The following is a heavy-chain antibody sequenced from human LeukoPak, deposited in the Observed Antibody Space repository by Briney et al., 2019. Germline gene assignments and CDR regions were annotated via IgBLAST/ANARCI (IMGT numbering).Heavy chain of an antibody. CDR1: GGSISSYY. CDR3: ARHRARRQANGSYCNSASCYSYWFDS. CDR2: IYYSGRT. Sequence: SETLSLTCTVSGGSISSYYWSWIRQPPGKGLEWIGYIYYSGRTNYNPSLKSRVTISVDTSKNQFSLKLSSVIAADTAVYYCARHRARRQANGSYCNSASCYSYWFDSWGQGNLVTVFS. J-gene: IGHJ5*01. V-gene: IGHV4-59*08. D-gene: IGHD2-2*01.